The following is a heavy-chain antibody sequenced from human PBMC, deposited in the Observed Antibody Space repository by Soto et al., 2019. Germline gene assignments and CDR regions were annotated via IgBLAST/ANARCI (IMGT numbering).Heavy chain of an antibody. CDR1: GFTFSSYS. D-gene: IGHD3-9*01. V-gene: IGHV3-48*01. CDR2: ISSSSTI. CDR3: ARVSSYDILTGPDFDY. Sequence: GGSLRLSCAASGFTFSSYSMNWVRQAPGKGLEWVSYISSSSTIYYADSVKGRFTISRDNAKNSLYLQMNSLRAEDTAVYYCARVSSYDILTGPDFDYWGQGTLVTVSS. J-gene: IGHJ4*02.